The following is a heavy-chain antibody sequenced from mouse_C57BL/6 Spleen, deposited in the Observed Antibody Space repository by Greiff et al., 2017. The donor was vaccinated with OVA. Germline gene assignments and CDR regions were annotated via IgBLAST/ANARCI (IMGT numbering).Heavy chain of an antibody. J-gene: IGHJ4*01. V-gene: IGHV1-69*01. CDR3: ARLGAMDY. Sequence: VQLQQPGAELVMPGASVKLSCKASGYTFTSYWMHWVKQRPGQGLEWIGEIDPSDSYTNYNQKFKGKSTLTVDKSSSTAYMQLSSLTSEYAAVYYCARLGAMDYWGQGTSVTVSS. CDR2: IDPSDSYT. CDR1: GYTFTSYW. D-gene: IGHD4-1*01.